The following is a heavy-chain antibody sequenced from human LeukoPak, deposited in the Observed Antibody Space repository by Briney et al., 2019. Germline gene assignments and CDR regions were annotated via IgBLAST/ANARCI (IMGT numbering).Heavy chain of an antibody. V-gene: IGHV3-30*02. CDR2: IRYDGSNK. CDR1: GFTFSSYG. D-gene: IGHD1-1*01. Sequence: PGGSLRLSCAASGFTFSSYGMHWVRQAPGKGLEWVAFIRYDGSNKYYADSVKGRFTISRDNSKNTLYLQMNSLRAEDTAVCYCAKDLGPINLYYFDYWGQGTLVTVSS. J-gene: IGHJ4*02. CDR3: AKDLGPINLYYFDY.